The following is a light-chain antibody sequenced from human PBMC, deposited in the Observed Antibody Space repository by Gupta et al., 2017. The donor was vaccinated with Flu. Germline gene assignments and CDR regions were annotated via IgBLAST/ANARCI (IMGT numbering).Light chain of an antibody. Sequence: DIKMTQSPSTLSASVGDRVTITCRASQSISSLLDWYQQKPGKAPKLLIYKASRVESGVPSRFSGSGYGTEFTLTISSRQPDDFATYYCQHKNSYSWPFGQGTKVEIK. CDR3: QHKNSYSWP. V-gene: IGKV1-5*03. J-gene: IGKJ1*01. CDR2: KAS. CDR1: QSISSL.